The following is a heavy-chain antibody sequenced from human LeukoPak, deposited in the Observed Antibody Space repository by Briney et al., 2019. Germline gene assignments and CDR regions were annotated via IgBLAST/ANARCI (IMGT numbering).Heavy chain of an antibody. Sequence: GGSLRLSCAASGFTVSSNYMSWVRQAPGKGLEWVSLIYSGGSTYYADSVKGRFTISRDNSKNTLYLQVNSLRAEDTAVYYCARVYSGSYFDYWGQGTLVTVSS. V-gene: IGHV3-53*01. D-gene: IGHD1-26*01. CDR1: GFTVSSNY. J-gene: IGHJ4*02. CDR3: ARVYSGSYFDY. CDR2: IYSGGST.